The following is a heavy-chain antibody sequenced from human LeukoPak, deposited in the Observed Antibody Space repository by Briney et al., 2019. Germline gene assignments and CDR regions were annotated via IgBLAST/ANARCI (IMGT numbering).Heavy chain of an antibody. Sequence: PGGSLRLSCAASGFTFSSYAMSWVRQAPGKGLEWVSAISGSGGSTYYADSVKGRFTISRDNSKNTLYLQMNNLRAEDTAVYYCAKEPGEYSSSRYFDYWGQGTLVTVSS. J-gene: IGHJ4*02. D-gene: IGHD6-6*01. CDR3: AKEPGEYSSSRYFDY. V-gene: IGHV3-23*01. CDR1: GFTFSSYA. CDR2: ISGSGGST.